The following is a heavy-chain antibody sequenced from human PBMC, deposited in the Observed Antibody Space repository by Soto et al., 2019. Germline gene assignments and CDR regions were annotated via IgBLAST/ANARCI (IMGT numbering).Heavy chain of an antibody. CDR3: ARDKVGNSSSWYGFGPRYYYSGMDV. CDR1: GVGINCKS. CDR2: IIPIFGTA. V-gene: IGHV1-69*01. Sequence: ACGVGINCKSSCWPRQATGQGLEWMGGIIPIFGTANYAQKFQGRVTITADESTSTAYMELSSLRSEDTAVYYCARDKVGNSSSWYGFGPRYYYSGMDVWGQGTTVTVSS. D-gene: IGHD6-13*01. J-gene: IGHJ6*02.